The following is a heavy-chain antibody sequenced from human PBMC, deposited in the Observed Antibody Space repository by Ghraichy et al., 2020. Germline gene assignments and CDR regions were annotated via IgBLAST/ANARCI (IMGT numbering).Heavy chain of an antibody. J-gene: IGHJ4*02. CDR2: VSTYNGNT. V-gene: IGHV1-18*01. D-gene: IGHD1-26*01. CDR1: DYTFIRYG. Sequence: ASVKVSCKASDYTFIRYGISWVRQAPGQGLEWMGWVSTYNGNTNYAQKLQGRVTMTTDTSTSTAYMELRSLRSDDTAVYYCSRANGIVGERALDYWGQGTLVIVSS. CDR3: SRANGIVGERALDY.